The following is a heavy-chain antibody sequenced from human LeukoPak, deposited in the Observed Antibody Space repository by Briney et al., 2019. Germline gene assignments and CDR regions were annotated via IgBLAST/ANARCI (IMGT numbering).Heavy chain of an antibody. D-gene: IGHD4-23*01. J-gene: IGHJ4*02. CDR3: ARASPYGGNYFDY. V-gene: IGHV3-53*01. Sequence: PGGSLRLSCAASGFTFSSYAMSWVRQAPGKGLEWVSVIYSGGSTYYADSVKGRFTISRDNSKNTLYLQMNSLRAEDTAVYYCARASPYGGNYFDYWGQGTLVTVSS. CDR2: IYSGGST. CDR1: GFTFSSYA.